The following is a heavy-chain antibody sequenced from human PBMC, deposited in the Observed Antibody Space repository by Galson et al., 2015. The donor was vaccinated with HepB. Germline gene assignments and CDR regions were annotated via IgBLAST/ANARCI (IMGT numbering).Heavy chain of an antibody. CDR1: GGTFSSYA. V-gene: IGHV1-69*13. CDR3: AREIVVVPAAMGRGWFDP. D-gene: IGHD2-2*01. CDR2: IIPIFGTA. J-gene: IGHJ5*02. Sequence: SVKVSCKASGGTFSSYAISWVRQAPGQGLEWMGGIIPIFGTANYAQKFQGRVTITADESTSTAYMELSSLRSEDTAVYYCAREIVVVPAAMGRGWFDPWGQGTLVTVSS.